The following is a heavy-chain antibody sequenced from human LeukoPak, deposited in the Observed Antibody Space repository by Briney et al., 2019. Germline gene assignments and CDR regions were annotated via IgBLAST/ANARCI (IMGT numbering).Heavy chain of an antibody. CDR3: ARTHYYEITGYPGYLDD. Sequence: ASVKVSCKASGYTFTNYGVAWVRQAPGQGLEWMGWISAYNGNTKYTEKFQGSVTMTTDTSTSTAYMELRSLRPDDTALYYCARTHYYEITGYPGYLDDWGQGTLLTVAS. D-gene: IGHD3-22*01. V-gene: IGHV1-18*01. CDR2: ISAYNGNT. J-gene: IGHJ4*02. CDR1: GYTFTNYG.